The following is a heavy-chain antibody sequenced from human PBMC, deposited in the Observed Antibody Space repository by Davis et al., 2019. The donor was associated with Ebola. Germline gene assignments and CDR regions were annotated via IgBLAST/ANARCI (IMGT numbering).Heavy chain of an antibody. CDR2: INHSGST. D-gene: IGHD3-3*01. V-gene: IGHV4-34*01. CDR3: ASTSTYYDFWSGYRAYYYYGMDV. J-gene: IGHJ6*02. Sequence: PSETLSLTCAVYGGSFSGYYWSWIRQPPGKGLEWIGEINHSGSTNYNPSLKSRVTISVDTSKNQFSLKLSSVTAADTAVYYCASTSTYYDFWSGYRAYYYYGMDVWGQGTTVTVSS. CDR1: GGSFSGYY.